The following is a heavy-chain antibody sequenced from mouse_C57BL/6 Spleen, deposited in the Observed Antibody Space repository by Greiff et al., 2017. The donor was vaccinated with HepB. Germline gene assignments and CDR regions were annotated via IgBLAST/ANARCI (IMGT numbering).Heavy chain of an antibody. Sequence: QVQLQQSGAELMKPGASVKLSCKATGYTFTGYWIEWVKQRPGHGLEWIGEILPGSGSTNYNEKFKGKATFTADTSSNTAYMQLSSLTTVDSAIYYCARLDYYGSSYYWYFDVWGTGTTVTVSS. CDR1: GYTFTGYW. V-gene: IGHV1-9*01. D-gene: IGHD1-1*01. CDR3: ARLDYYGSSYYWYFDV. CDR2: ILPGSGST. J-gene: IGHJ1*03.